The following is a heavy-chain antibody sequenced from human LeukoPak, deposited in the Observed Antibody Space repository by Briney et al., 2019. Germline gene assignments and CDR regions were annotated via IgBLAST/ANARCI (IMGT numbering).Heavy chain of an antibody. CDR1: GYSISSGYY. V-gene: IGHV4-38-2*01. Sequence: PSETLSLTCAVSGYSISSGYYWGWIRQPPGKGLEWIGSIYHSGSTYYNPSLKSRVTISVDTSKNQFSLKLSSVTAADTAVYYCASPAVAGTRDDAFDIWGQGTMVTVSS. CDR3: ASPAVAGTRDDAFDI. CDR2: IYHSGST. D-gene: IGHD6-19*01. J-gene: IGHJ3*02.